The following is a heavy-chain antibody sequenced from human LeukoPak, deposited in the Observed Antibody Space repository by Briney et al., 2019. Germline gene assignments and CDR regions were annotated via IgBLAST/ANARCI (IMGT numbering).Heavy chain of an antibody. Sequence: PGGSLRLSCAASGFTFSSYAMSWVRQAPGKGLEWVSAISGSGGSTYYADSVKGRFTIFRDNSKNTLYLQMNSLRAEDTAVYYCAATVWSIFGVVTQYYFDYWGQGTLVTVSS. V-gene: IGHV3-23*01. CDR1: GFTFSSYA. J-gene: IGHJ4*02. D-gene: IGHD3-3*01. CDR3: AATVWSIFGVVTQYYFDY. CDR2: ISGSGGST.